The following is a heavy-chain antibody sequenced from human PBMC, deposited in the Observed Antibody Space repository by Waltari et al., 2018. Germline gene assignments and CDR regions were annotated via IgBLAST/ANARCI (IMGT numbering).Heavy chain of an antibody. Sequence: QVQLQQWGAGLLKPSETLDLTCAGYGGSFSGYYWSWIRQPPGKGLGLIGEINPSARTHFTPPPTSLFTISVDTSKNQFSLTLSSLTASYTAVYYCAMDRTIFGVDRKRLNSWCQGTLVTVSS. V-gene: IGHV4-34*01. CDR1: GGSFSGYY. J-gene: IGHJ4*02. CDR2: INPSART. CDR3: AMDRTIFGVDRKRLNS. D-gene: IGHD3-3*01.